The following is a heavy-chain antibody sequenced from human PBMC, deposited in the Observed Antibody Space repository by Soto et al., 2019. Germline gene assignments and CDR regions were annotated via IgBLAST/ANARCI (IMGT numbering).Heavy chain of an antibody. CDR3: ARELPPDL. V-gene: IGHV3-53*01. CDR2: IWSAGLT. J-gene: IGHJ5*02. D-gene: IGHD2-15*01. CDR1: GFTVSSKY. Sequence: LRLSCAASGFTVSSKYMNWVRQAPGKGLEWVSIIWSAGLTYYADSVRGRFTISRDISKNILFLQMNNLRAEDSAIYYCARELPPDLWGQGTLVTVSS.